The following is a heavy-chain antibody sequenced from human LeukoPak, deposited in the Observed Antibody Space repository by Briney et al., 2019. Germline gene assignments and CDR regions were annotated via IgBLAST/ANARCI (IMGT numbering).Heavy chain of an antibody. D-gene: IGHD3-16*01. Sequence: ASVKVSCRASGSTFSDYHINWVRQASGQGPEWMGWINPKSGDASYNQAFQGRVTMTRDTSISTAYMELNRLRSDDTAMYYCARGEYSNGYPYRLDSWGQGTLVTVSS. CDR3: ARGEYSNGYPYRLDS. J-gene: IGHJ4*02. CDR1: GSTFSDYH. V-gene: IGHV1-2*02. CDR2: INPKSGDA.